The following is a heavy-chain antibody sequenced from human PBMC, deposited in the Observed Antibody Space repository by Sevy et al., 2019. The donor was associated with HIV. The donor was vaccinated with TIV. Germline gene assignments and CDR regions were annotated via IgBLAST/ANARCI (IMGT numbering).Heavy chain of an antibody. CDR1: GFTFDDYA. CDR3: GRGGYVVYYGMDV. J-gene: IGHJ6*02. CDR2: ISWNSGSR. D-gene: IGHD5-12*01. Sequence: GGSLRLSCAASGFTFDDYAMHWVRQAPGKGLEWVSGISWNSGSRGYADSVKGRFTISRDNAKNSLYLQMNSLRAEDTALYYCGRGGYVVYYGMDVWGQGTTVTVSS. V-gene: IGHV3-9*01.